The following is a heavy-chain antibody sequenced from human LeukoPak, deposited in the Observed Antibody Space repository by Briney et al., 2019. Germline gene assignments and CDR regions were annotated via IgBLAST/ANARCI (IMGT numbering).Heavy chain of an antibody. D-gene: IGHD4-17*01. Sequence: GSLRLSCSASGFTFSSYAMHWVRQAPGKGLEYVSAISSNGGSTCYADSVKGRFTISRDNSKNTLYLQMSSLRAEDTAVYYCVKGGATVTTPVDYWGQGTLVTVSS. V-gene: IGHV3-64D*06. CDR1: GFTFSSYA. CDR2: ISSNGGST. CDR3: VKGGATVTTPVDY. J-gene: IGHJ4*02.